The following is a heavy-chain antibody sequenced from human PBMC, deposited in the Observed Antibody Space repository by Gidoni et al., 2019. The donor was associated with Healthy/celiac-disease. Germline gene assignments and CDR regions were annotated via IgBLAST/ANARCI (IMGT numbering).Heavy chain of an antibody. CDR1: GYTFTGSY. J-gene: IGHJ4*02. V-gene: IGHV1-2*04. CDR2: INPNSGGT. Sequence: QVQLVQSGAEVKKPGASVKVSCKASGYTFTGSYMPWVRQAPGQGLEWMGWINPNSGGTNYAQKFQGWVTMTRDTSISTAYMELSRLRSDDTAVYYCARDGAADYDFWSGYYSFDYWGQGTLVTVSS. CDR3: ARDGAADYDFWSGYYSFDY. D-gene: IGHD3-3*01.